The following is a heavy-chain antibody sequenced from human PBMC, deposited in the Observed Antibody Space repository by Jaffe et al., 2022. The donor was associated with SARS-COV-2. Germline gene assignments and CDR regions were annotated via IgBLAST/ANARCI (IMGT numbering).Heavy chain of an antibody. V-gene: IGHV3-30*04. CDR1: GFTFSSFS. D-gene: IGHD2-15*01. Sequence: QVQVVESGGGVVQPGRSLRLSCAASGFTFSSFSMHWVRQAPGKGLEWVAVISFDGSHKYYADSVKGRSTISRDNSKNTLYLQMNSLKPEDTALYYCARGRRGYCIGGSCYLLAYWGQGTLVTVSS. J-gene: IGHJ4*02. CDR2: ISFDGSHK. CDR3: ARGRRGYCIGGSCYLLAY.